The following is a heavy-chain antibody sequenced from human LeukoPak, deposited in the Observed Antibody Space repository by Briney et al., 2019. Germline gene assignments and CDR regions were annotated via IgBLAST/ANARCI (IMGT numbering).Heavy chain of an antibody. CDR3: ARSLRVRGVPDYMDV. J-gene: IGHJ6*03. CDR1: GFTFTSSA. Sequence: PGGSLRHTCAASGFTFTSSAMTWVRQAPRKGLEWVSVIYKSAITYYADTVRGRFTISRDNSKNTLYLQMNSLRAEDTAVYYCARSLRVRGVPDYMDVWGKGTTVTISS. D-gene: IGHD3-10*01. CDR2: IYKSAIT. V-gene: IGHV3-53*01.